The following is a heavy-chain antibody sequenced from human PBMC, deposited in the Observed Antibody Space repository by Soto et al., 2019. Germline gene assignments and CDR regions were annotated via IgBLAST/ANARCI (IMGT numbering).Heavy chain of an antibody. D-gene: IGHD1-1*01. CDR2: MNPNSGNT. V-gene: IGHV1-8*01. CDR3: ARPDNFYYYYGMDV. Sequence: AAVKVSCKASGYTFPSYDFNGLRQATGQGLEGMGWMNPNSGNTGYPQKFQGRVTMTRNTSISTAYMELSSLRSEYTAVYYCARPDNFYYYYGMDVWGQGTTVTVSS. J-gene: IGHJ6*02. CDR1: GYTFPSYD.